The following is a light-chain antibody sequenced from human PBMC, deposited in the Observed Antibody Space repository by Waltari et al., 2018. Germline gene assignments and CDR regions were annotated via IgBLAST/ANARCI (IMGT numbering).Light chain of an antibody. Sequence: EIVVTQSPATLSLSPGARVTLSCRASQIVTNNFAWFQQRPGQAPRLLIYNASTRATDIPARFSGSGSVTEFTLTINSLQSEDLAIYYCQVRTSWLWTFGQGTKV. CDR2: NAS. CDR3: QVRTSWLWT. CDR1: QIVTNN. J-gene: IGKJ1*01. V-gene: IGKV3-15*01.